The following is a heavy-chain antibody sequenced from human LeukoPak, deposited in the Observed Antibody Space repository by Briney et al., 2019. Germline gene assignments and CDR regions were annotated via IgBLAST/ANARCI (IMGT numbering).Heavy chain of an antibody. V-gene: IGHV3-23*01. J-gene: IGHJ5*01. CDR3: AKATPYYDTFTGCSTQYNWFDS. D-gene: IGHD3-9*01. Sequence: GGSLPHTCAASGFTFGNYAMYWVRQAPGKGLEWVSGISGRGGGTYFADSVKGRFTISSDNSTNTLYMQMNSLRGDDTAVYYCAKATPYYDTFTGCSTQYNWFDSWGQGTLVTVSS. CDR1: GFTFGNYA. CDR2: ISGRGGGT.